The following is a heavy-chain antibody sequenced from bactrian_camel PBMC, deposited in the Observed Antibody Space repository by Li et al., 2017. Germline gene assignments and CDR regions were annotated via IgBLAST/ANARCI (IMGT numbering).Heavy chain of an antibody. J-gene: IGHJ4*01. D-gene: IGHD2*01. V-gene: IGHV3S55*01. CDR2: IERNGRT. Sequence: VQLVESGGGSVQAGGSLRLSCAAFGDTITLYSMGWFRQASGKERDTVACIERNGRTYYADSAKDRFTISKDNTKNTLYLQMNSLKPEDTAMYYCAASTYCSGAYIGGWYRGPGTQVTVS. CDR1: GDTITLYS.